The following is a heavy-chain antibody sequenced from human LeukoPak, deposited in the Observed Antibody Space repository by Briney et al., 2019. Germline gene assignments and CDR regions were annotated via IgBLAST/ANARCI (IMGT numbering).Heavy chain of an antibody. J-gene: IGHJ4*02. V-gene: IGHV3-74*01. CDR2: IKSDGSST. Sequence: GGSLRLSCAASGFTFSSYWMHWIRQAPGKGLVWVSRIKSDGSSTNYADSVKGRFTISRDNAKNTLYPQMNSLRAEDTAVYYCSRSPYLHYSGSYDYFDYWGQGTLVTVSS. D-gene: IGHD1-26*01. CDR1: GFTFSSYW. CDR3: SRSPYLHYSGSYDYFDY.